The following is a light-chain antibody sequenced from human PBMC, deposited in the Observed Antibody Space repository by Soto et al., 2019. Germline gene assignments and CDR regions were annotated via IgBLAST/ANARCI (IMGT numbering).Light chain of an antibody. V-gene: IGKV3-20*01. CDR2: GAS. J-gene: IGKJ3*01. Sequence: EIVLTQSPGTLSLSPGERATLSCRASQSVSSTYLAWYQQRPGQAPRLLIYGASGRATGIPDRFSGSGSGTDFTLTISRLEPEDFAVYYCQLLGSAFHTFGPGTKVDVK. CDR3: QLLGSAFHT. CDR1: QSVSSTY.